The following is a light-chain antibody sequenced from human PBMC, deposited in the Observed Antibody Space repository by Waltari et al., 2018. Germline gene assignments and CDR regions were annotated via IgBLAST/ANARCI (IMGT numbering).Light chain of an antibody. Sequence: NFMLTQPRGVSESPGKTVTISCTRHSGSLASDHVQWFQQRPGSAPTIVIYEDNQRPSGVPDRFSGSIDSSSNSASLTISGLKTEDEADYYCQSYDTGTWFFGGGTRLTVL. J-gene: IGLJ2*01. CDR2: EDN. CDR3: QSYDTGTWF. V-gene: IGLV6-57*03. CDR1: SGSLASDH.